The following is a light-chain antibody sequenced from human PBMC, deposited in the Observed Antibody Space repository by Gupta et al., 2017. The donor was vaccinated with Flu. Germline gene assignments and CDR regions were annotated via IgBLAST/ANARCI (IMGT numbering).Light chain of an antibody. J-gene: IGLJ2*01. CDR3: SSYTSSSTVI. CDR2: EFS. CDR1: ASDIGGYDV. Sequence: QSALTQPASVSASPEHSITFSFTGTASDIGGYDVVYWYQQHPGKAPKLMIYEFSNRPSGVSDRFSGSKPGNTASLTISGLQAEDEGDYYCSSYTSSSTVIFGGGTKLTVL. V-gene: IGLV2-14*01.